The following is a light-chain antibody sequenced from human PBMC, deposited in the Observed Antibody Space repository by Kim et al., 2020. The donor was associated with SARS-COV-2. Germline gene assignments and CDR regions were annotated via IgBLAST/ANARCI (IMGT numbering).Light chain of an antibody. CDR2: EAS. CDR1: QSINTW. CDR3: QQYKTFPWT. V-gene: IGKV1-5*03. Sequence: GDKGTLTVRDSQSINTWVAWDQQKPGKAPKRLIYEASSLESGVPSRFGGSGSGREVTRTINCLQPDDTALYSCQQYKTFPWTFGPGTKVDIK. J-gene: IGKJ1*01.